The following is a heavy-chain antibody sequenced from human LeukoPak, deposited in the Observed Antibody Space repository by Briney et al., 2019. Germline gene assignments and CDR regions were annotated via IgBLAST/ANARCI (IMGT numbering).Heavy chain of an antibody. D-gene: IGHD2-8*01. CDR3: ARDSVNGPFVISLDL. Sequence: GGSLRLSCAAAGFSFSSYPMNWVRQAPGKGLEWISHISSDGNTESYVDAPRGRFTMSRDNAKNSLFLLINSLRVEDTAVYHCARDSVNGPFVISLDLWGQGALVTVSS. J-gene: IGHJ4*02. CDR2: ISSDGNTE. V-gene: IGHV3-48*03. CDR1: GFSFSSYP.